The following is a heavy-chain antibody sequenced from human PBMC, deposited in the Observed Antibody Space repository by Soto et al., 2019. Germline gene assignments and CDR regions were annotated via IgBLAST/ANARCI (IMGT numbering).Heavy chain of an antibody. D-gene: IGHD3-9*01. CDR2: IIPIFGTA. Sequence: SVKVSCKASGYTFTSYGIHWVRQAPGQGLEWMGGIIPIFGTANYAQKFQGRVTITADESTSTAYMELSSLRSEDPAVYYCARVRYYDILTGYYSVRGFAPWGQGTLVTVSS. CDR3: ARVRYYDILTGYYSVRGFAP. J-gene: IGHJ5*02. CDR1: GYTFTSYG. V-gene: IGHV1-69*13.